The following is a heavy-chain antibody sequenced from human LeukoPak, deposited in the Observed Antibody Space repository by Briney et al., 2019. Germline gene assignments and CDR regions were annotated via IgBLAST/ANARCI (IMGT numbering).Heavy chain of an antibody. CDR1: GFTVRNNY. CDR3: ARDHNY. Sequence: PGGSLRLSCAASGFTVRNNYMSCVRQGPGKGLEWVSLIDSGGGAHYADSVKGRFTISRDNSQNTLYLQMNSLRAEDTAVYYCARDHNYWGQGTLVTVSS. V-gene: IGHV3-66*01. J-gene: IGHJ4*02. CDR2: IDSGGGA.